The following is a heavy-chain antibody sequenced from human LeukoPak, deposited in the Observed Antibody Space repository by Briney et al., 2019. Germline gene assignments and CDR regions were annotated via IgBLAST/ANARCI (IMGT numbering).Heavy chain of an antibody. J-gene: IGHJ3*02. CDR3: AKDHPYYDFWSGSRGAFDI. D-gene: IGHD3-3*01. V-gene: IGHV3-23*01. CDR2: ISGSGGST. CDR1: GFTFSSYA. Sequence: GGSLRLSCAASGFTFSSYAMSWVRQAPGKGLEWVSAISGSGGSTYYADSVKGRFTISRDNSKNTLYLQMNSLRAEDTAVYYCAKDHPYYDFWSGSRGAFDIWGQGTMVTVSS.